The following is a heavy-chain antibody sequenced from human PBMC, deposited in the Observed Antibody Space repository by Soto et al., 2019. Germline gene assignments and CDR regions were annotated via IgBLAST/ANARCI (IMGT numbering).Heavy chain of an antibody. Sequence: GGSLRLSCAASGLTFRNYWMHWVRQAPGKGLVWVSRISDYGRVNYADSVEGRFTISRDDAKSELYLQMSSLRLEDTAVYYCARGGVETFDYWGQGALVTVSS. V-gene: IGHV3-74*01. J-gene: IGHJ4*02. CDR2: ISDYGRV. CDR1: GLTFRNYW. CDR3: ARGGVETFDY. D-gene: IGHD3-3*01.